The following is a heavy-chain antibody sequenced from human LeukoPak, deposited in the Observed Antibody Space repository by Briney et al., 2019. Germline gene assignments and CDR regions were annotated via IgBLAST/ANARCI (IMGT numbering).Heavy chain of an antibody. J-gene: IGHJ4*02. D-gene: IGHD3-10*01. V-gene: IGHV1-3*01. CDR3: ARDLIYYGSGTLAHY. Sequence: ASVKVSCKASGYTFTSYAMHWVRQAPGQRLEWMGWINAGNSNTKYSQKFQGRDTITRDTSASTAYMELSSLRSEDTAVYYCARDLIYYGSGTLAHYWGQGTLVTVSS. CDR2: INAGNSNT. CDR1: GYTFTSYA.